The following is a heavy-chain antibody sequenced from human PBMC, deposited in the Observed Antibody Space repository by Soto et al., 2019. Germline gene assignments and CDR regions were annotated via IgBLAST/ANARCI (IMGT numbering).Heavy chain of an antibody. D-gene: IGHD4-17*01. V-gene: IGHV4-39*01. J-gene: IGHJ6*02. CDR3: ARKGGDYVIWGMDV. CDR1: GGSISSSSYY. Sequence: PSETLSLTCTVSGGSISSSSYYWGWIRQPPGKGLEWIGSIYYSGSTYYNPSLKSRVTISVDTSKNQFSLKLSSVTAADTAVYYCARKGGDYVIWGMDVWGQGTTVTVSS. CDR2: IYYSGST.